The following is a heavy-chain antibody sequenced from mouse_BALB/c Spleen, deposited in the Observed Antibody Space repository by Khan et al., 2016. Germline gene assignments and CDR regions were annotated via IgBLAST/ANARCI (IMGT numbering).Heavy chain of an antibody. Sequence: EVELVESGGGLVKPGGSLKLSCAASGFTFSSHAMSWVRQTPEKRLEWVASISSGGTTFYPDSLKGRFTISRDNARNILYLQMTSLRYEDTAMYYCVRGVIMVVDYFDYWGQGTTLTVSS. J-gene: IGHJ2*01. V-gene: IGHV5-6-5*01. D-gene: IGHD1-1*01. CDR3: VRGVIMVVDYFDY. CDR1: GFTFSSHA. CDR2: ISSGGTT.